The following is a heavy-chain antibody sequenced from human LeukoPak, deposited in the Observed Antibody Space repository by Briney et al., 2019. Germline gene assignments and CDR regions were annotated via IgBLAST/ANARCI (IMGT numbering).Heavy chain of an antibody. CDR3: ARFGGWLRPKYYFDY. D-gene: IGHD5-12*01. CDR1: GFTVGTNY. Sequence: PGGSLRLSCAASGFTVGTNYMSWVRQAPGKELEWVSLIYSGGSTYYADSVKGRFTISRDSSKNTLYLQMNSLRAEDTAVYYCARFGGWLRPKYYFDYWGQGTLVTVSS. V-gene: IGHV3-53*01. J-gene: IGHJ4*02. CDR2: IYSGGST.